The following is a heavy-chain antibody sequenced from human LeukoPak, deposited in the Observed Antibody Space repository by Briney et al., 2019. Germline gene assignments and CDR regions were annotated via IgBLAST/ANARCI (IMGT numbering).Heavy chain of an antibody. V-gene: IGHV4-34*01. J-gene: IGHJ4*02. D-gene: IGHD3-10*01. CDR2: INHSGST. CDR1: GGSFSGYY. CDR3: ARTSRKILGTSRDGSGSYKAKTFDY. Sequence: PSETLSLTCAVYGGSFSGYYWSWIRQPPGKGLEWIGEINHSGSTNYNPSLKSRVTISVDTSKNQFSLKLSSVTAADTAVYYCARTSRKILGTSRDGSGSYKAKTFDYWGQGTLVTVSS.